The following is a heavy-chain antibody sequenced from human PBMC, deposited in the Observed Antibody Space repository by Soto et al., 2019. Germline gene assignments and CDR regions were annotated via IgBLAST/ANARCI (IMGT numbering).Heavy chain of an antibody. CDR2: MNPKSGDT. D-gene: IGHD1-26*01. CDR1: GYTFTDYG. CDR3: ARGGYSVVGATGY. J-gene: IGHJ4*02. Sequence: QVQLVQSGAEVKMPGASVKVSCKASGYTFTDYGINWVRQATGQGLEWMGWMNPKSGDTVYAQKFQGRVSMTRATSISTAYMELNSLKSEDTAVYYCARGGYSVVGATGYWGQGTLVTVSS. V-gene: IGHV1-8*01.